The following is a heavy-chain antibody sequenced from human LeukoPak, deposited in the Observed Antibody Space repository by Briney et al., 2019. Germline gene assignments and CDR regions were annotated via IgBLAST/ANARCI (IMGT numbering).Heavy chain of an antibody. CDR2: IKQDGTEK. CDR1: GFTFSNYW. Sequence: PGGALRLSFWAPGFTFSNYWGGWGPQARGKGVGRVANIKQDGTEKYYVDSVKGRFTISRDNAKNSLYLEMNSLRAEDTAVYYCARSLYDSWTGYHHGSDIWGQGTMVTVSS. V-gene: IGHV3-7*01. J-gene: IGHJ3*02. D-gene: IGHD3-3*01. CDR3: ARSLYDSWTGYHHGSDI.